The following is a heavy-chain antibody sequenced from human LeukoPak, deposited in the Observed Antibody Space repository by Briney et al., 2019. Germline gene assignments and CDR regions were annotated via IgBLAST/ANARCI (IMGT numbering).Heavy chain of an antibody. D-gene: IGHD1-1*01. CDR3: ARGGAMGTYYYYMDV. CDR1: GGSISSSNW. V-gene: IGHV4-4*02. CDR2: IYHSGST. Sequence: PSETLSLTCAVSGGSISSSNWWSWVRQPPGKGLEWIGKIYHSGSTNYNPSLKSRVTISVDKSKNQFSLKLSSVTAADTAVYYCARGGAMGTYYYYMDVWGKGTTVTISS. J-gene: IGHJ6*03.